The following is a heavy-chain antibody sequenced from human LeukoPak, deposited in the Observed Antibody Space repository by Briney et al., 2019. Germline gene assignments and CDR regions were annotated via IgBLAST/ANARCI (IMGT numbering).Heavy chain of an antibody. D-gene: IGHD3-3*01. CDR1: GGSISSSNW. Sequence: ASETLSLTCAVSGGSISSSNWWSWVRQPPGKGLEWIGEIYHSGSTNYNPSLKSRVTISVDKSKNQFSLKLSSVTAADTAVYYCARQLLRRITIFGVDKDAFDIWGQGTMVTVSS. CDR2: IYHSGST. J-gene: IGHJ3*02. V-gene: IGHV4-4*02. CDR3: ARQLLRRITIFGVDKDAFDI.